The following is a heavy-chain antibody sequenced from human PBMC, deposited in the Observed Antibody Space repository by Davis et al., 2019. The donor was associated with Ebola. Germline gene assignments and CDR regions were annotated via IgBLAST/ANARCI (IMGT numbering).Heavy chain of an antibody. CDR3: ARETLIGSSTSFYYYYGMDV. CDR1: GFTFSSYW. CDR2: IYYSGST. D-gene: IGHD2-2*01. Sequence: MPGGSLRLSCAASGFTFSSYWMSWVRQAPGKGLEWIGYIYYSGSTNYNPSLKSRVTISVDTSKNQFSLKLSFVTAADTAVYYCARETLIGSSTSFYYYYGMDVWGQGTTVTVSS. V-gene: IGHV4-59*01. J-gene: IGHJ6*02.